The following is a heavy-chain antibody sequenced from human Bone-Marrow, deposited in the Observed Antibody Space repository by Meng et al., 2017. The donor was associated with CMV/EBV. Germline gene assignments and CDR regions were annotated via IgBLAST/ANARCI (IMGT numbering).Heavy chain of an antibody. D-gene: IGHD6-6*01. Sequence: GGSLRLSCAASGFTFDDYGMSWVRQAPGQGLEWVSGINWNGGSTGYADSVKGRFTISRDNAKNSLYLQMNSPRAEDTALYYCARGTSYSSSLEYFQHWAQGTLVTVSS. J-gene: IGHJ1*01. CDR2: INWNGGST. CDR3: ARGTSYSSSLEYFQH. CDR1: GFTFDDYG. V-gene: IGHV3-20*04.